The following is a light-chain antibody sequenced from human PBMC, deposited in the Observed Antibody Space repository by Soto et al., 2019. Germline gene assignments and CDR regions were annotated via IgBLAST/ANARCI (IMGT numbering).Light chain of an antibody. Sequence: EIVLTQSPGTLSLSPGERATLSCRASQSVSSSYFAWYQQKPGQGPRLLIYGASSRATGIPDRLSGSGSGTDFTLTISRLEPEDFAVYYCQQFGTSPPLTFGQGTRLEIK. CDR3: QQFGTSPPLT. J-gene: IGKJ5*01. V-gene: IGKV3-20*01. CDR2: GAS. CDR1: QSVSSSY.